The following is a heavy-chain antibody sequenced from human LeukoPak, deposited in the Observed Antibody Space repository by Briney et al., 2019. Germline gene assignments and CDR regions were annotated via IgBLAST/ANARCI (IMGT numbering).Heavy chain of an antibody. CDR1: GFSFSSYN. Sequence: PGGSLRLSCEASGFSFSSYNMDWVRQAPGKGLEWVSAISGSGGSTYYADSVKGRFTIPRDNSKNTLYLQMNSLRAEDTAVYYCAKDIVGRLDMIDYWGQGTLVTVSS. CDR3: AKDIVGRLDMIDY. D-gene: IGHD2-15*01. V-gene: IGHV3-23*01. J-gene: IGHJ4*02. CDR2: ISGSGGST.